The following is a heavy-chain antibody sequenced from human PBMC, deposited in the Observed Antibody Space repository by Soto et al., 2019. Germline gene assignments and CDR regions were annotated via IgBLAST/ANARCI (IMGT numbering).Heavy chain of an antibody. CDR2: ISAYNGNT. CDR1: GYTFTSYG. J-gene: IGHJ4*02. V-gene: IGHV1-18*01. Sequence: QVQLVQSGAEVKKPGASVKVSCKPSGYTFTSYGITWVRQAPGQGLEGMGWISAYNGNTNYAQKFQGRVTMTTDTSTSTAYRELRSLGSDDTAVYYCASGWFGEFVYQFDYWGQGTLVTVSS. D-gene: IGHD3-10*01. CDR3: ASGWFGEFVYQFDY.